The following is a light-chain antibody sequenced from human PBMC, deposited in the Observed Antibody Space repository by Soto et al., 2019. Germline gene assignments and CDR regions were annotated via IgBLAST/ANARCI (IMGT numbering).Light chain of an antibody. CDR3: SSYTSSSTLVV. J-gene: IGLJ2*01. Sequence: QSALTQPASESGSPGQSITISCTGTSSDVGGYNYVSWYRQHPGKAPKLIIFEVSNRPSGVSNRFSGSKSGNTASLTISGVLAEDEAHYYCSSYTSSSTLVVFGGGTKLTLL. CDR1: SSDVGGYNY. V-gene: IGLV2-14*01. CDR2: EVS.